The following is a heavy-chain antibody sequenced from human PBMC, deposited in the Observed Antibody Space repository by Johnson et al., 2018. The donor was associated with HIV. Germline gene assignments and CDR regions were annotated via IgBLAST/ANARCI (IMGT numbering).Heavy chain of an antibody. Sequence: MQLVESGGGLIQRGGSLRLSCAASGFNVISNYMSWVRQAPGKGLEWVSLIYSGGSTYYADSVKGRFTISRYNSKNTLYLQMNSLRAEDTAVYYCATDRGIGAAGDAFDIWGQGTMVTVSS. CDR3: ATDRGIGAAGDAFDI. CDR1: GFNVISNY. J-gene: IGHJ3*02. V-gene: IGHV3-53*01. CDR2: IYSGGST. D-gene: IGHD6-13*01.